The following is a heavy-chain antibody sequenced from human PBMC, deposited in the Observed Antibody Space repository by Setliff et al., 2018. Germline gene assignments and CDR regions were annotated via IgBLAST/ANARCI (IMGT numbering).Heavy chain of an antibody. Sequence: PSETLSLTCAVYGGSFSGYYWSWLRQPPGKGLEWIGEINHSGSTNYNPSLKSRVTTLVDTSKNHFSLKLSSVTAADTAVYYCARQTGEQLVDYWGQGTLVTVSS. J-gene: IGHJ4*02. CDR1: GGSFSGYY. CDR3: ARQTGEQLVDY. V-gene: IGHV4-34*01. CDR2: INHSGST. D-gene: IGHD6-6*01.